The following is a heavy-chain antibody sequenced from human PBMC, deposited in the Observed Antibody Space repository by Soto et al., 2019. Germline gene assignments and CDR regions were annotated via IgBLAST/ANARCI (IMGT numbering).Heavy chain of an antibody. V-gene: IGHV1-8*01. Sequence: QVQLVQSGAEVRRPGTSVMVSCKTSGYTFTDYDINWVRQATGQGLEWMGWMNPNSGNTGYAQKFQGRVSMTRNTATSTAYMELRSLRSDDTAIYYCARDSSTTNPVWGQGTMVTVSS. J-gene: IGHJ3*01. CDR1: GYTFTDYD. CDR2: MNPNSGNT. D-gene: IGHD2-2*01. CDR3: ARDSSTTNPV.